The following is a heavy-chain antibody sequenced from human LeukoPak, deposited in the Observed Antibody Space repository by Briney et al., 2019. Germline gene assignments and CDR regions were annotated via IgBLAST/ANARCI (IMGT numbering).Heavy chain of an antibody. Sequence: GGSLRLSCAASGFTFSNYAMRWVRQAPGKGLEWVSAISGSGGSTYYADSVKGRFTISRDNAKNSLYLQMNSLRAEDTAVYYCATQSYGSGSYTDYWGQGTLVTVSS. CDR2: ISGSGGST. CDR3: ATQSYGSGSYTDY. J-gene: IGHJ4*02. V-gene: IGHV3-23*01. CDR1: GFTFSNYA. D-gene: IGHD3-10*01.